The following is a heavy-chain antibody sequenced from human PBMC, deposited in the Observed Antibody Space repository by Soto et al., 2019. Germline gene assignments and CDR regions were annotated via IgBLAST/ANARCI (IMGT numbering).Heavy chain of an antibody. D-gene: IGHD3-3*01. J-gene: IGHJ5*02. CDR3: ARGGLRFLEWLPGGDPFDP. CDR2: INHSGST. Sequence: PSATLSLTCAVYGGSFSGYYWSWIRQPPGKGLEWIGEINHSGSTNYNPSLKSRVTISVDTSKNQFSLKLSSVTAADTAVYYCARGGLRFLEWLPGGDPFDPWGQGTLVTVSS. V-gene: IGHV4-34*01. CDR1: GGSFSGYY.